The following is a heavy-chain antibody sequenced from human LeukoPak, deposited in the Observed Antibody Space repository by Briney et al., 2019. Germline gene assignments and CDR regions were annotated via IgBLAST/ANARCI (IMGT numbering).Heavy chain of an antibody. Sequence: PGGSLRLSCVACGFTFSSYEINWVRQAPGKGLEWVSYISSSSRTIYYADSVQGRLTIYRVNAKNSLYLQMNSLRAEDTAVYYCARDPGQRDYGDYTYYFDYWGQGTLVTVSP. D-gene: IGHD4-17*01. J-gene: IGHJ4*02. CDR1: GFTFSSYE. CDR2: ISSSSRTI. V-gene: IGHV3-48*03. CDR3: ARDPGQRDYGDYTYYFDY.